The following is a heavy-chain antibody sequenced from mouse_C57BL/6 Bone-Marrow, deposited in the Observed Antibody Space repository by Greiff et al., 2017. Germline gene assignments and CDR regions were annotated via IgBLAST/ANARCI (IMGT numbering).Heavy chain of an antibody. D-gene: IGHD1-3*01. CDR3: ASNYYFDY. V-gene: IGHV3-6*01. CDR2: ISYDGSN. J-gene: IGHJ2*01. CDR1: GYSITSGYY. Sequence: QLQESGPGLVKPSQSLSLTCSVTGYSITSGYYWNWIRQFPGNKLEWMGYISYDGSNNYNPSLKNRISITRDTSKNQFFLKLNSVTTEDTATYYCASNYYFDYWGQGTTLTVSS.